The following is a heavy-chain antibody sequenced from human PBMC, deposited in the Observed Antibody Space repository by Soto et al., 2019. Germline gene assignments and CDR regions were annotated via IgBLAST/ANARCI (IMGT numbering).Heavy chain of an antibody. CDR2: ISGSGGST. D-gene: IGHD3-3*01. CDR1: GFTFSSYA. Sequence: GGSLRLSCAASGFTFSSYAMSWVRQAPGKGLEWVSAISGSGGSTYYADSVKGRFTISRDNSKNTLYLQMNSLRAEDTAVYYCARALDDFWSGYYHYPNDAFDIWGQGTMVTVSS. CDR3: ARALDDFWSGYYHYPNDAFDI. J-gene: IGHJ3*02. V-gene: IGHV3-23*01.